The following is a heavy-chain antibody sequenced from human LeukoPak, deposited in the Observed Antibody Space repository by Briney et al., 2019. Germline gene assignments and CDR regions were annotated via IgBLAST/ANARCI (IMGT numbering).Heavy chain of an antibody. CDR1: GGSISSYY. J-gene: IGHJ6*03. Sequence: SETLSLTCTVSGGSISSYYWSWIRQPPGKGLEWIGYIYTSGSTNYNPSLKSRVTISVDTSKNQFSLKLSSVTAADTAVYYCARSTGPVAVFYYYYYMDVWGKRTTVTVSS. V-gene: IGHV4-4*09. CDR3: ARSTGPVAVFYYYYYMDV. D-gene: IGHD6-19*01. CDR2: IYTSGST.